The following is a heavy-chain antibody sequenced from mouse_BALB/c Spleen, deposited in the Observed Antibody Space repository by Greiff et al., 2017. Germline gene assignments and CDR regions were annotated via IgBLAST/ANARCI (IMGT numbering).Heavy chain of an antibody. CDR3: ARGSTMITMDFDY. CDR2: ICSGGST. D-gene: IGHD2-4*01. V-gene: IGHV5-6-5*01. Sequence: DVMLVESGGGLVKPGGSLKLSCAASGFTFSSYAMSWVRQTPEKRLEWVASICSGGSTYYPDSVKGRFTISRDNARNILYLQMSSLRSEDTAMYYCARGSTMITMDFDYWGQGTTLTVSS. CDR1: GFTFSSYA. J-gene: IGHJ2*01.